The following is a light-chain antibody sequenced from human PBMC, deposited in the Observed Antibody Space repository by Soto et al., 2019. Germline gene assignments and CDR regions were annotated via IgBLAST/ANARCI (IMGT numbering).Light chain of an antibody. CDR1: QSISSW. CDR3: QQYDNLPIT. V-gene: IGKV1-5*01. Sequence: DIQMTPSPSTLSASVLYRVTITFRASQSISSWLAWYQQKPGKAPRLLIYAASTLESGVPSRFSGSGSGTDFTFTINSLQPEDIATYYCQQYDNLPITFGQGTRLAIK. J-gene: IGKJ5*01. CDR2: AAS.